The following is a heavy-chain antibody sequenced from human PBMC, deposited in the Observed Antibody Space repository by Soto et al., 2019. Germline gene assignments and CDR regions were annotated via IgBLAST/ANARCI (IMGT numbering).Heavy chain of an antibody. CDR3: AKLAFVEMATMPDY. D-gene: IGHD5-12*01. CDR1: GFTFSSYG. V-gene: IGHV3-30*18. Sequence: GGSLRLSCAASGFTFSSYGMHWVRQAPGKGLGGVAVISYDGSNKYYADSVKGRFTISRENSKNKLYLQMNSMRAEDTAVYYCAKLAFVEMATMPDYWGQGTLVTVSS. CDR2: ISYDGSNK. J-gene: IGHJ4*02.